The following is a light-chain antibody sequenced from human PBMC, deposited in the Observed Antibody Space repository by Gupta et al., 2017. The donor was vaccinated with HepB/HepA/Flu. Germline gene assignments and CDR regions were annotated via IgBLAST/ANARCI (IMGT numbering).Light chain of an antibody. J-gene: IGLJ3*02. CDR1: NIGIKS. Sequence: SSVVTQSPSLSVAPGTTATITCGGNNIGIKSVHWYQQKPGQAPVLVISYDTARPSGIPERFSGSNSGNTATLTIGRVEAGDEADYFCQVWDSSIDHAVFGGGTKLTVL. CDR3: QVWDSSIDHAV. CDR2: YDT. V-gene: IGLV3-21*04.